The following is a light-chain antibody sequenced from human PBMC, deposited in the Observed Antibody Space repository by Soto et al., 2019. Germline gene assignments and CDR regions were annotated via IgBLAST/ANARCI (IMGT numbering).Light chain of an antibody. CDR1: QNISKW. V-gene: IGKV1-5*03. Sequence: DIQMTQSPPTLSASVGDRVTITCRASQNISKWLAWYQQKPGKAPKFLIYEASRLESGVSSRFSGSGSGRDFTLTINRLQPDDFATYYCQQYRSYWTFGQGTKVEIK. CDR2: EAS. J-gene: IGKJ1*01. CDR3: QQYRSYWT.